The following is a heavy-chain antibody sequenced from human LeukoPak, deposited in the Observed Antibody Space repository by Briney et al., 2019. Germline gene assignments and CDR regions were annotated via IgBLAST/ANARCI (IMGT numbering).Heavy chain of an antibody. CDR1: GFTFTSCA. J-gene: IGHJ4*02. D-gene: IGHD5-18*01. CDR3: ARDPDLTTMVMVY. V-gene: IGHV3-23*01. CDR2: ITGSGGGTT. Sequence: PGGSLRLSCAASGFTFTSCAMTWVRQAPGKGLEWVSAITGSGGGTTYYADSVKGRFTISRDNSKNTVYLQMNSLRAEDTAVYYCARDPDLTTMVMVYWGQGTLVTVSS.